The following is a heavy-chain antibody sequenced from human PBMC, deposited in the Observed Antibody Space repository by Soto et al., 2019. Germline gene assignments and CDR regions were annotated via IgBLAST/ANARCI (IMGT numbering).Heavy chain of an antibody. D-gene: IGHD2-15*01. J-gene: IGHJ4*02. CDR3: GKDGGHCNGGSCYSLDS. CDR2: IAYDGRDK. V-gene: IGHV3-30*18. Sequence: QVQLVESGGGVAQPGRSLTLSCVAAGITFSSYGMHWVRQAPGKGLEWVAVIAYDGRDKYYADSVKGRFIIFRDNPKNTLYLQMNSLRAEDTAVYYCGKDGGHCNGGSCYSLDSWGQGTLVTVSS. CDR1: GITFSSYG.